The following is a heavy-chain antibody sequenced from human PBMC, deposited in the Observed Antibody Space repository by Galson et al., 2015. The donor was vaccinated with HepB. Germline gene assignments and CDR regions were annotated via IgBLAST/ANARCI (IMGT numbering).Heavy chain of an antibody. CDR3: AIGFKLAGAA. CDR2: ISKSATVT. CDR1: GFTFSSFA. V-gene: IGHV3-23*05. J-gene: IGHJ5*02. D-gene: IGHD6-19*01. Sequence: SLRLSCAASGFTFSSFAMSWVRQPPGKGLEWVSSISKSATVTYYVDSVKGRFTISRDDSKSTLYLQMNGLRAEDTAIYYCAIGFKLAGAAWGQGTLVTVSS.